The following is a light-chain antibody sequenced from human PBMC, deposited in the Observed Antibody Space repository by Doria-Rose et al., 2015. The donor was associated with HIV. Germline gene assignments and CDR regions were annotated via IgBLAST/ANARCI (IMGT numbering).Light chain of an antibody. CDR3: HQYGTSWT. CDR2: DGS. Sequence: LTQSPGTLSLSPGERATLSCRASQRFSSTYLAWYQQKPGQAPSLLIYDGSTRATGIPDRFSASGSGTDFTLTINRLEPEDFALYYCHQYGTSWTFGQGTRVEI. V-gene: IGKV3-20*01. J-gene: IGKJ1*01. CDR1: QRFSSTY.